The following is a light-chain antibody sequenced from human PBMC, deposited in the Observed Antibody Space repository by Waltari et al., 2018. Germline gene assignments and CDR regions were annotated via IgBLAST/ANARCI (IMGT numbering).Light chain of an antibody. V-gene: IGKV3-20*01. CDR3: QQYGSSYT. CDR1: QSVRSNY. J-gene: IGKJ2*01. CDR2: GAS. Sequence: EIVLTQSPGTLSLSPGDRATLSCRASQSVRSNYLAWYHQKPGQAPRLLIYGASWRATGIPDRISGSGSGTDFTLTISRLEPEDFAVYYCQQYGSSYTFGQGTKLEIK.